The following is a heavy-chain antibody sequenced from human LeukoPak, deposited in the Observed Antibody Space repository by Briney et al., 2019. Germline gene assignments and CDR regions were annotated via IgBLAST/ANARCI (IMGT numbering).Heavy chain of an antibody. Sequence: GGSLRLSCAASGFTFDDYAFHWVRQAPGKGLEWVSGISWKSGSIGYADSVKGRFTISRVNAKNSLYLQMNSLRAEDTALYYCAKDNTRRSTNFYYYYYMDVWGKGTTVIVSS. CDR2: ISWKSGSI. J-gene: IGHJ6*03. V-gene: IGHV3-9*01. D-gene: IGHD2-8*01. CDR1: GFTFDDYA. CDR3: AKDNTRRSTNFYYYYYMDV.